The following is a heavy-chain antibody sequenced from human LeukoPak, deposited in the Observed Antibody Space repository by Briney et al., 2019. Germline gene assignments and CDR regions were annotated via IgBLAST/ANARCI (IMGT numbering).Heavy chain of an antibody. Sequence: SVKVSCKGSGGTFSSYAISWVRQAPGQGLEWMGGNIPIFGTANYAQKFQGRVTITADESTSTAYMELSSLRSEDTAVYYCAREGGSYGGCEYWGQGTLVTVSS. CDR1: GGTFSSYA. CDR3: AREGGSYGGCEY. CDR2: NIPIFGTA. J-gene: IGHJ4*02. V-gene: IGHV1-69*01. D-gene: IGHD1-26*01.